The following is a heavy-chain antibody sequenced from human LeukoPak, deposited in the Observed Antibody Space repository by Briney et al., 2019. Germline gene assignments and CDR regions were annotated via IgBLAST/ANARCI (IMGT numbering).Heavy chain of an antibody. V-gene: IGHV4-59*01. Sequence: SETLSLIXTVSDGSISSYYWSWIRQPPGKGLEWTGNINYSGSTNYDPSLKSRVTISIDTSKTQFSLKLNSVTAADTAVYYCARDGNSRSLQHWGQGTLVTVSS. CDR2: INYSGST. J-gene: IGHJ1*01. D-gene: IGHD4-23*01. CDR3: ARDGNSRSLQH. CDR1: DGSISSYY.